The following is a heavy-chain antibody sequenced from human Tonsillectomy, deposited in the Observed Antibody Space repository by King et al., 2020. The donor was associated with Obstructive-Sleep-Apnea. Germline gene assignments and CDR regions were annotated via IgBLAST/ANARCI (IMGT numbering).Heavy chain of an antibody. CDR3: TVHCNYYDSSGCFDY. Sequence: VQLVESGGGLVQPGGSLRLSCAASGFTFSSYSMNWVRQAPGKGLEWVSYISSSSSTIYYADSVKGRFTISRDNATNSLYLQMNSLRAEDTAVYYCTVHCNYYDSSGCFDYWGQGTLVTVSS. CDR2: ISSSSSTI. V-gene: IGHV3-48*01. D-gene: IGHD3-22*01. CDR1: GFTFSSYS. J-gene: IGHJ4*02.